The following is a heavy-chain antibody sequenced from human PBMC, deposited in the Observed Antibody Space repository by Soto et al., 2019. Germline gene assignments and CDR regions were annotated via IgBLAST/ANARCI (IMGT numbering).Heavy chain of an antibody. CDR3: ARHVRYSSSWHLYYFDY. V-gene: IGHV1-69*13. CDR1: GGTFSSYA. J-gene: IGHJ4*02. CDR2: IIPIFGTA. Sequence: GASVKVSCKASGGTFSSYAISWVRQAPGQGLEWMGGIIPIFGTANYAQKFQGRVTITADESTSTAYMELSSVTAADTAVYYCARHVRYSSSWHLYYFDYWGQGTLVTVSS. D-gene: IGHD6-13*01.